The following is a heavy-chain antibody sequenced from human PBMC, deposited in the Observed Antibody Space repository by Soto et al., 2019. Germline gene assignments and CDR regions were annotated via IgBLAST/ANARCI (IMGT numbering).Heavy chain of an antibody. V-gene: IGHV4-31*03. CDR3: GGSYLRPAFDI. J-gene: IGHJ3*02. Sequence: QVQLQESGPGLVKPSQTLSLTCTVSGGSISSGGYYWSWIRQHPGKGLEWIGYIYYSGSTYYNPSLKSRVTISVDTSKNQCSLKLSSVTAEDTAVYYCGGSYLRPAFDIWGQGTMVTVSS. D-gene: IGHD1-26*01. CDR2: IYYSGST. CDR1: GGSISSGGYY.